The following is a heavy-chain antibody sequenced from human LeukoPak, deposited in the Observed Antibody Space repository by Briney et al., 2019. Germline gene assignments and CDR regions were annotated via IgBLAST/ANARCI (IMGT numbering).Heavy chain of an antibody. CDR1: GASIIGGTYY. CDR2: IYYTGST. D-gene: IGHD1-26*01. V-gene: IGHV4-39*01. J-gene: IGHJ4*02. CDR3: ARRAGSGRAFDY. Sequence: LSATLSLTCSVSGASIIGGTYYWGWSRQPPGQGLGWIGIIYYTGSTYDNPPLKSRVTISVDTSKNQFSLKLSSVTAADTAVYYCARRAGSGRAFDYWGQGTLVTVSS.